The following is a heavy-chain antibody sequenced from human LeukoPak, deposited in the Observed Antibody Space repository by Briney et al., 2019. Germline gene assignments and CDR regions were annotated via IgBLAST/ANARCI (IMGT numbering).Heavy chain of an antibody. CDR2: TRDKAKSYTT. CDR1: GFTFSDHY. V-gene: IGHV3-72*01. D-gene: IGHD2-21*01. CDR3: ARDTHVAMDV. J-gene: IGHJ6*04. Sequence: GGSLRLSCAASGFTFSDHYMNWVRQAPGKGLEWVGRTRDKAKSYTTEYAASVKGRFTVTRDDSKNSLSLQMNNVKTEDTAVYYCARDTHVAMDVWGKGTTGTVSS.